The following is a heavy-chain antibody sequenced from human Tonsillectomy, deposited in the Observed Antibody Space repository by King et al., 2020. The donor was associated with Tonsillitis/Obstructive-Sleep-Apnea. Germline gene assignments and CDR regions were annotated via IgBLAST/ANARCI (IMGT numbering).Heavy chain of an antibody. CDR3: ARRGVVVPAATKYYYYYGMDV. V-gene: IGHV5-51*03. Sequence: QLVQSGAEVKKPGEPLKTSCRGFGKSLTSNWIGWVRKIPGKGLEWRGTINPGDSDPSNSRSFKGQVTISADKSISTAYLQWSSLKASDTAMYYCARRGVVVPAATKYYYYYGMDVWGQGTTVTVSS. CDR2: INPGDSDP. CDR1: GKSLTSNW. J-gene: IGHJ6*02. D-gene: IGHD2-2*01.